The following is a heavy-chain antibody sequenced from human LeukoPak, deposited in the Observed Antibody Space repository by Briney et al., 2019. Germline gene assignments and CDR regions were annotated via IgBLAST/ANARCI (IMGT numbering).Heavy chain of an antibody. D-gene: IGHD3-22*01. CDR3: AKGSSSGTVDY. Sequence: GGSLRLSCAASGFTFSNYDMHWVRQAPGKRLEWVAFISYDGTNKYYADSVKGRFTFSRDNSKYTLYLQMNSLRAEDTAVYYCAKGSSSGTVDYWGQGTLVAVSS. J-gene: IGHJ4*02. V-gene: IGHV3-30*18. CDR2: ISYDGTNK. CDR1: GFTFSNYD.